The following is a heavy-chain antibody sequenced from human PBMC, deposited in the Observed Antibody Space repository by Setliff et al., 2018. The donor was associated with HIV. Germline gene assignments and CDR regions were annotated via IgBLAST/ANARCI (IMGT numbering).Heavy chain of an antibody. V-gene: IGHV4-59*01. CDR1: GGSISNYY. CDR2: ISYTGTT. D-gene: IGHD3-22*01. J-gene: IGHJ4*02. Sequence: SETLSLTCTVSGGSISNYYWSWIRQPPGKGLEWIGYISYTGTTKYNPSLKSRVTIPVDTSKNQFSVRLSSVSAADTAVYFCARHVARFDYDTGGYYVSHFDYWGQGTQVTVSS. CDR3: ARHVARFDYDTGGYYVSHFDY.